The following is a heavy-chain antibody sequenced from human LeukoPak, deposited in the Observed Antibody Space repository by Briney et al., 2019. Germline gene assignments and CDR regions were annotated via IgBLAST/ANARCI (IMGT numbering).Heavy chain of an antibody. Sequence: SETLSLTCTVSGGSISRYYWSWVRQPPGKGLEWIGYMYYSRSTNYNPSLKSRVTISVDTSKNQFSLKLSSVTAADTAVYYCARDRASPQDYYYYMDVWGKGTTVTVSS. CDR1: GGSISRYY. J-gene: IGHJ6*03. CDR2: MYYSRST. V-gene: IGHV4-59*01. D-gene: IGHD1-14*01. CDR3: ARDRASPQDYYYYMDV.